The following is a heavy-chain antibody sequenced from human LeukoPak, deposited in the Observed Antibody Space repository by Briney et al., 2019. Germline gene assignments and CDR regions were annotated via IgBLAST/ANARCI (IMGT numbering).Heavy chain of an antibody. CDR3: ARDFPHHYYDSSGSSFDL. D-gene: IGHD3-22*01. V-gene: IGHV1-18*01. Sequence: ASVKVSCKASGYTFTSYGISWVRQAPGQGLEWMGWISAYNGNTNYAQKLQGRVTMTTDTSTSTAYMELRSLRSDDTAVYYCARDFPHHYYDSSGSSFDLWGSGTLVTVSS. CDR2: ISAYNGNT. J-gene: IGHJ2*01. CDR1: GYTFTSYG.